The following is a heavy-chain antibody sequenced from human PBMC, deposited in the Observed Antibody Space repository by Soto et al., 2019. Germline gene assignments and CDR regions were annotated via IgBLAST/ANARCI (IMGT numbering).Heavy chain of an antibody. CDR2: INAGNGNT. CDR1: GYTFTSHA. J-gene: IGHJ5*02. D-gene: IGHD2-15*01. CDR3: ARRRWKLGYCSGGSCYLARFDP. Sequence: ASVKVSCKASGYTFTSHAMHWVRQAPGQRLEWMGWINAGNGNTKYSQKFQGRVTITRDTSASTAYMELSSLRSEDTAVYYCARRRWKLGYCSGGSCYLARFDPWGQGTLVTVSS. V-gene: IGHV1-3*01.